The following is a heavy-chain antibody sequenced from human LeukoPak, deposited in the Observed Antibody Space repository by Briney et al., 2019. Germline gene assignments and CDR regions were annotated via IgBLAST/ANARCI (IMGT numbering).Heavy chain of an antibody. Sequence: GGSLRLSCAASGFTFSSYGMHWVRQAPGKGLEWVAVISYDGSNKYYADSVKGRFTISRDNPKNTLYLQMNSLRAEDTAVYYCAKESGWGSGGYYFDYWGQGTLVTVSS. D-gene: IGHD7-27*01. CDR3: AKESGWGSGGYYFDY. V-gene: IGHV3-30*18. J-gene: IGHJ4*02. CDR2: ISYDGSNK. CDR1: GFTFSSYG.